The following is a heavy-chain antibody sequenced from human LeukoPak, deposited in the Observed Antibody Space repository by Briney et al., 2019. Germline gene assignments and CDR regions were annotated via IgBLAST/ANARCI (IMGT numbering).Heavy chain of an antibody. CDR3: ASLALPDDHSPYYYGMDV. D-gene: IGHD3-16*02. CDR2: IKSKTDGGTT. Sequence: SGGSLRLSCAASGFTFSNAWTNWVRQAPGKGLEWVGRIKSKTDGGTTDYAAPVKGRFTISRDDSKNTLYLQMNSLRAEDTAVYYCASLALPDDHSPYYYGMDVWGQGTTVTVSS. CDR1: GFTFSNAW. V-gene: IGHV3-15*07. J-gene: IGHJ6*02.